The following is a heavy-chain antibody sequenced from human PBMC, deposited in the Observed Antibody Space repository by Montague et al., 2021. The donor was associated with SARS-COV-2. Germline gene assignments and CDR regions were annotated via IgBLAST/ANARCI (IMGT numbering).Heavy chain of an antibody. CDR1: GFTFSSYA. CDR3: ARDLESTGYFDPYYYHGMDV. J-gene: IGHJ6*02. Sequence: SLRLSCAASGFTFSSYALHWVRQAPGKGLEWVADISHEGSYKYYADSVEGRFTISRDNSKNTLCLDMNSLRAEDTALYYCARDLESTGYFDPYYYHGMDVWGQGTTVTVSS. D-gene: IGHD3-9*01. CDR2: ISHEGSYK. V-gene: IGHV3-30*04.